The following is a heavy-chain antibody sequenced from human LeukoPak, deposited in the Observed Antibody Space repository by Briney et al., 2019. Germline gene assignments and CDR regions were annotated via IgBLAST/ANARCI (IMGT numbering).Heavy chain of an antibody. Sequence: ASVKVSCKASGYTFTSYDINWVRQATGQGLEWMGWMNPNSGNTGYAQKFQGRVTITRNTSISTAYMELSSLRSEDTAVYYCARVGATSEDAFDIWGQGTMVTVSS. CDR2: MNPNSGNT. J-gene: IGHJ3*02. CDR1: GYTFTSYD. D-gene: IGHD1-26*01. V-gene: IGHV1-8*03. CDR3: ARVGATSEDAFDI.